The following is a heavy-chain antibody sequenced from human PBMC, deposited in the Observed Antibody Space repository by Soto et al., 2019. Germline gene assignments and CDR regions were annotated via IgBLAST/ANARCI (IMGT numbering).Heavy chain of an antibody. Sequence: PGESLKISCKGSGYSFTSYWIGWVRQMPGKGLEWMGTIYPGDSDTRYSPSFQGQVTISADKSISTAYLQWSSLKASDTAMYYCARTYYYDSSGYYYYYYGMDVWGQGTTVTVSS. D-gene: IGHD3-22*01. CDR3: ARTYYYDSSGYYYYYYGMDV. J-gene: IGHJ6*02. V-gene: IGHV5-51*01. CDR1: GYSFTSYW. CDR2: IYPGDSDT.